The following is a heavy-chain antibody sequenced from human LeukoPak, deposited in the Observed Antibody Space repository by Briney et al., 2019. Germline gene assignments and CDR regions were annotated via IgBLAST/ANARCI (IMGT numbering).Heavy chain of an antibody. V-gene: IGHV3-64*02. Sequence: GGSLRLSCAASGFPFSSYAMQWVRQAPGKGLEYVSAISSNGGSTYYADSVKGRFTISRDNSKNTLYLQMGSLRAEDMAVYYCARVGRDGYNWDAFDIWGQGTMVTVSS. CDR1: GFPFSSYA. D-gene: IGHD5-24*01. J-gene: IGHJ3*02. CDR3: ARVGRDGYNWDAFDI. CDR2: ISSNGGST.